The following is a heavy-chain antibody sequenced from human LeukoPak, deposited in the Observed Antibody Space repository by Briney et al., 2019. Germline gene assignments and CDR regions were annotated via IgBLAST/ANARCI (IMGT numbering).Heavy chain of an antibody. CDR3: ARDFRSSWNFDY. D-gene: IGHD6-13*01. Sequence: GGSLRLSCAASGFTFTSYGMTWVRQAPGKGLVWVSRINSDGSSTSYADSVKGRFTISRDNAKNTLYLQMNSLRAEDTAVYYCARDFRSSWNFDYWGQGTLVTVSS. V-gene: IGHV3-74*01. CDR2: INSDGSST. CDR1: GFTFTSYG. J-gene: IGHJ4*02.